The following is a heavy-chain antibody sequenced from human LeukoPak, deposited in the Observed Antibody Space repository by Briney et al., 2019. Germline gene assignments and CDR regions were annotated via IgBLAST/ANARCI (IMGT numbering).Heavy chain of an antibody. Sequence: NPSETLSLTCSVSGGSISNYYWSWIRQPPGKGLEWIGNVYYSGATYYNASPKNRVTISVDMSKNQFSLKLTSVTAADTAVYYCARGATVTATLMFDSWGQGTLVTVSS. J-gene: IGHJ4*02. CDR2: VYYSGAT. CDR1: GGSISNYY. V-gene: IGHV4-59*01. CDR3: ARGATVTATLMFDS. D-gene: IGHD2-15*01.